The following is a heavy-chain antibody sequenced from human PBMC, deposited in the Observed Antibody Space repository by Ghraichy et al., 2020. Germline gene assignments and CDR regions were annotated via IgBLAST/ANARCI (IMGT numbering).Heavy chain of an antibody. CDR1: GGSISSYY. Sequence: GSLRLSCTVSGGSISSYYWSWIRQPPGKGLEWIGYIYYSGSTNYNPSLKSRVTISVDTSKNQFSLKLSSVTAADTAVYYCARDRYDFWSGLKGNGMDVWGQGTTVTVSS. J-gene: IGHJ6*02. D-gene: IGHD3-3*01. V-gene: IGHV4-59*01. CDR3: ARDRYDFWSGLKGNGMDV. CDR2: IYYSGST.